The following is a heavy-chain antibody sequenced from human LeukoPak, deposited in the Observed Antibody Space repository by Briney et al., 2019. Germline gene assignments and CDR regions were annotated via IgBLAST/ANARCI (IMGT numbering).Heavy chain of an antibody. CDR3: RIAAAGRDY. CDR2: INSAGTNT. V-gene: IGHV3-74*01. Sequence: GGSLRLSCAASGFTFSNYWMHWVRQAPGKGLVWVSYINSAGTNTNYADSVKGRFTISRDTAKSTLYLQMNSLRAEDTAVYYCRIAAAGRDYWGQGTLVTISS. J-gene: IGHJ4*02. D-gene: IGHD6-13*01. CDR1: GFTFSNYW.